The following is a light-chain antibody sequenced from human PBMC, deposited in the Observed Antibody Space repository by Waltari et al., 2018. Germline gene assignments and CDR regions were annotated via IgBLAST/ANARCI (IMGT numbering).Light chain of an antibody. CDR2: DAS. V-gene: IGKV3-11*01. Sequence: EIVLTQSPATLSLSPGESATISCRASQSIDIYFAWYQQRPGQAPRLLISDASYRATGIPARFRGSGSGTDFTLTISSLEPEDFAVYSCQQRSRWPLTFGGGTKVEL. CDR1: QSIDIY. CDR3: QQRSRWPLT. J-gene: IGKJ4*01.